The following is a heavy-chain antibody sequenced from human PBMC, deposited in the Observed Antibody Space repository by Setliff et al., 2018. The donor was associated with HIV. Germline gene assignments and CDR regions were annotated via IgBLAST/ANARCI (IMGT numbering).Heavy chain of an antibody. V-gene: IGHV4-38-2*01. CDR3: ARGMGGSQVGGDSFDI. CDR1: GYSISSGYY. CDR2: IYYSGSP. D-gene: IGHD1-26*01. Sequence: LSLTCAVSGYSISSGYYWGWIWQPPGNGLEWIGSIYYSGSPHNNPSLNSRVTISVDTSKNHFSLKLSSVTAADTAVYYCARGMGGSQVGGDSFDIWGQGTTVTVSS. J-gene: IGHJ3*02.